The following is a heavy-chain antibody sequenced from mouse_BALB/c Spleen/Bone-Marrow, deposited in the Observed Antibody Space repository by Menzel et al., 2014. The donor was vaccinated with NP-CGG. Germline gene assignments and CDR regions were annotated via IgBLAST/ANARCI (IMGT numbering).Heavy chain of an antibody. CDR3: AXYXYGSSGFAY. CDR2: IDPANGNT. Sequence: VQLQQSGAELVKPGASVKLSCTASGFNIKDTYMHWVKQRPEQGLEWIGRIDPANGNTKYDPKSQGKATITADTSSNTAYLQLSXLXXXDTAVYXXAXYXYGSSGFAYWGQGTLVTVSA. V-gene: IGHV14-3*02. J-gene: IGHJ3*01. D-gene: IGHD1-1*01. CDR1: GFNIKDTY.